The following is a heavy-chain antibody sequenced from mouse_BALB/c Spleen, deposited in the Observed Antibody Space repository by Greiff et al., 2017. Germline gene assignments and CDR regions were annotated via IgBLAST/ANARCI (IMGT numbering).Heavy chain of an antibody. Sequence: QVQLQQPGAELVKPGASVKLSCKASGYTFTSYWLHWVKQRPGQGLEWIGEINPSNGRTNYNEKFKSKATLTVDQSSSTAYMQLSSLTSEDSAVYDCASYGSSYVRWCAYWGQGTLVTVSA. CDR2: INPSNGRT. D-gene: IGHD1-1*01. CDR1: GYTFTSYW. J-gene: IGHJ3*01. CDR3: ASYGSSYVRWCAY. V-gene: IGHV1S81*02.